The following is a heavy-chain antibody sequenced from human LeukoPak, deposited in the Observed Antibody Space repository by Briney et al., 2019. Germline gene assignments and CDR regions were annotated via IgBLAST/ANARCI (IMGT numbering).Heavy chain of an antibody. D-gene: IGHD3-22*01. CDR2: MNPNSGNT. J-gene: IGHJ4*02. V-gene: IGHV1-8*02. CDR1: GGTFSSYA. CDR3: TTDRYYYEAVGGDY. Sequence: ASVKVSCKASGGTFSSYAISWVRQAPGQGLEWMGWMNPNSGNTDYAQKFQGRVTMTRNTSISTAYMELSSLRSEDTAVYYCTTDRYYYEAVGGDYWGQGTLVTVSS.